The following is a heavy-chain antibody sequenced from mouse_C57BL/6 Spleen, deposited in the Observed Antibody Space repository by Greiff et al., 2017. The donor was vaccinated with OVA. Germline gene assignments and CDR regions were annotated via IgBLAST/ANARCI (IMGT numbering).Heavy chain of an antibody. CDR2: ISSGSSTI. Sequence: EVKLMESGGGLVKPGGSLKLSCAASGFTFSDYGMHWVRQAPEKGLEWVAYISSGSSTIYYADTVKGRFTISRDNAKNTLFLQMTSLRSEDTAMYYCARAGTTVVHYLDYWGQGTTLTVSS. V-gene: IGHV5-17*01. J-gene: IGHJ2*01. CDR1: GFTFSDYG. CDR3: ARAGTTVVHYLDY. D-gene: IGHD1-1*01.